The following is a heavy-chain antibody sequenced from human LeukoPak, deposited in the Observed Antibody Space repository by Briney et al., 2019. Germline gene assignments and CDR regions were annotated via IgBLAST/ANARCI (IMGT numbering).Heavy chain of an antibody. D-gene: IGHD2-15*01. CDR3: ARVPGYCSGGSCYYYYMDV. Sequence: SETLSLTCAVYGGSFSGYYWSWIRHPPGKGLEWIGEINRSGSTNYNPSLKSRVTRSVDTSKNQFSLKLSSVTAADTAVYYCARVPGYCSGGSCYYYYMDVWGKGTTVTVSS. V-gene: IGHV4-34*01. J-gene: IGHJ6*03. CDR2: INRSGST. CDR1: GGSFSGYY.